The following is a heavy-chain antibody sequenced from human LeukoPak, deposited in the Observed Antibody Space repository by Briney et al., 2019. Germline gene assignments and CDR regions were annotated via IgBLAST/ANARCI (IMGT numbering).Heavy chain of an antibody. CDR2: INHSGST. J-gene: IGHJ4*02. Sequence: KSSETLSLTCAVYGGSFSGYYWSWIRQPPGKGLEWIGEINHSGSTNYNPSLKSRVTISVDTSKNQFSLKLSSVTAADTAVYYCARGPRITMINDYWAQGTLVTVSS. CDR1: GGSFSGYY. D-gene: IGHD3-22*01. V-gene: IGHV4-34*01. CDR3: ARGPRITMINDY.